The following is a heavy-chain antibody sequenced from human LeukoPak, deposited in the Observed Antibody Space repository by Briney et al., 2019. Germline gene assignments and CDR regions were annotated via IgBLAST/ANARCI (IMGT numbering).Heavy chain of an antibody. J-gene: IGHJ5*02. V-gene: IGHV3-23*01. D-gene: IGHD2-2*01. CDR2: ISGSGGST. Sequence: GSLRLSCAASGFTFSSYAMSWVRQAPGKGLEWVSAISGSGGSTYYADSVKGRFTISRDNSKDTLYLQMNSLRAEDTAVYYCAKAHCSSTSCYGRWFDPWGHGTLVTVSS. CDR1: GFTFSSYA. CDR3: AKAHCSSTSCYGRWFDP.